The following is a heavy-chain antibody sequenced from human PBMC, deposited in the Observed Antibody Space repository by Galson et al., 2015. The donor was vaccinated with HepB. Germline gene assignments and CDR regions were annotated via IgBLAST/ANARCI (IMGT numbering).Heavy chain of an antibody. D-gene: IGHD2-2*01. CDR2: IKQDGSEK. Sequence: SLRLSCAASGFTFSSYWMSWVRQAPGKGLEWVANIKQDGSEKYYVDSVKGRFTISRDNAKNSLYLQMNSLRAEDTAVYYCARGWGHIVVVPAALDYWGQGTLVTVSS. CDR3: ARGWGHIVVVPAALDY. J-gene: IGHJ4*02. V-gene: IGHV3-7*01. CDR1: GFTFSSYW.